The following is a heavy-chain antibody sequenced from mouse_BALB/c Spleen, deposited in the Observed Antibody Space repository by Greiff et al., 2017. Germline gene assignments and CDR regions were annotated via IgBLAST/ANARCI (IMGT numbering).Heavy chain of an antibody. D-gene: IGHD1-2*01. CDR3: ARQTLTTADYFDY. V-gene: IGHV5-6*01. CDR2: ISSGGSYT. CDR1: GFTFSSYG. Sequence: EVNLVESGGDLVKPGGSLKLSCAASGFTFSSYGMSWVRQTPDKRLEWVATISSGGSYTYYPDSVKGRFTISRDNAKNTLYLQMSSLKSEDTAMYYCARQTLTTADYFDYWGQGTTLTVSS. J-gene: IGHJ2*01.